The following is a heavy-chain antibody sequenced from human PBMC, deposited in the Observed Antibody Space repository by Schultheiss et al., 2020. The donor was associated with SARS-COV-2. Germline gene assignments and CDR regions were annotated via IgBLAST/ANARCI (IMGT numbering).Heavy chain of an antibody. V-gene: IGHV4-39*01. CDR3: ARTQEMATSIDY. CDR1: GFSFNSYS. J-gene: IGHJ4*02. Sequence: GSLRLSCAASGFSFNSYSMNWVRQAPGKGLEWIGSIYYSGSTYYNPSLKSRVTISVDTSKNQFSLKLSSVTAADTAVYYCARTQEMATSIDYWGQGTLVTVSS. CDR2: IYYSGST. D-gene: IGHD5-24*01.